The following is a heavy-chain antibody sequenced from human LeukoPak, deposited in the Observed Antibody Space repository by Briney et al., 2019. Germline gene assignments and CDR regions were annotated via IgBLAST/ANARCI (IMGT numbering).Heavy chain of an antibody. CDR2: IFSSGAT. D-gene: IGHD3-16*01. CDR3: ARLYYPDRGQWYYYDS. J-gene: IGHJ4*02. V-gene: IGHV4-59*01. CDR1: GDSMDVYY. Sequence: SETLSLTCTVVGDSMDVYYWTWLRQAPGKGLEWIGYIFSSGATNYNRSLKSRVTILIDTSKKNFSLTLKSVTAADTAIYYCARLYYPDRGQWYYYDSCGQGTLVTVSS.